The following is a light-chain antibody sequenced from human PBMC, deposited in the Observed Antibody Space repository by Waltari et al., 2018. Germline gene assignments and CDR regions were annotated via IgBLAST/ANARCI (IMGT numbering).Light chain of an antibody. CDR3: QHGHSTPLP. J-gene: IGKJ4*01. V-gene: IGKV1-39*01. Sequence: TGRGSESMGRYVKWYQQKTGKDPKLLMKCATSLQIGDRSRFSGRGPGTDFTLTISSLQPEDFATHYCQHGHSTPLPFGGGTKVEIK. CDR1: ESMGRY. CDR2: CAT.